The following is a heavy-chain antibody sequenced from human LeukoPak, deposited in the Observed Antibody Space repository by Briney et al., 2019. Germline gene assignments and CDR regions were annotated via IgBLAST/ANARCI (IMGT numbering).Heavy chain of an antibody. CDR1: GFTFSSNW. J-gene: IGHJ4*02. Sequence: GGSLRLSCAASGFTFSSNWMSWVRQAPGKGLEWVANVKQDETEKYYVGSVKGRFTISRDNAKNSLYLQMNNLRAEDTAVYYCARVGAPDTYDYWGQGTLVTVSS. D-gene: IGHD1-26*01. CDR3: ARVGAPDTYDY. V-gene: IGHV3-7*01. CDR2: VKQDETEK.